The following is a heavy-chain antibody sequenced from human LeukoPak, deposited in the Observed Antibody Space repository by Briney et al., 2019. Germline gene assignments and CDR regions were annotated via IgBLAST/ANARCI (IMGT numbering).Heavy chain of an antibody. J-gene: IGHJ3*02. V-gene: IGHV1-24*01. CDR1: GYTFTSYY. Sequence: ASVKVSCKASGYTFTSYYMHWVRQAPGKGLEWMGGFDPEDGETIYAQKFQGRVTMTEDTSTDTAYMELSSLRSEDTAVYYCATAPGAFDIWGQGTMVTVSS. CDR2: FDPEDGET. CDR3: ATAPGAFDI.